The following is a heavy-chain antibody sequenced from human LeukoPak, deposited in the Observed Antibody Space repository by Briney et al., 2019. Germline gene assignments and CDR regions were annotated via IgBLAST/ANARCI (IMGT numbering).Heavy chain of an antibody. V-gene: IGHV3-48*01. CDR1: GFTFSTYS. CDR3: AREVSQYYDYVWGSYRLFDY. D-gene: IGHD3-16*02. J-gene: IGHJ4*02. CDR2: ISSSSSTI. Sequence: PGGSLRLSCAASGFTFSTYSMNWVRQAPGKGLEWVSYISSSSSTIYYADSVKGRFTISRDNAKNSLYLQMNSLRAEDTAVYYCAREVSQYYDYVWGSYRLFDYWGQGTLVTVSS.